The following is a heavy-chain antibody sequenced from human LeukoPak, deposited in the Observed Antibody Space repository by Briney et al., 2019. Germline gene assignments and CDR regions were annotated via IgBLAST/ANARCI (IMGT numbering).Heavy chain of an antibody. J-gene: IGHJ6*03. V-gene: IGHV3-30*18. CDR3: AKEDASGWSGSSYVDL. D-gene: IGHD6-19*01. CDR1: GFTFSSHD. CDR2: ISYDGGKK. Sequence: GGSLRLSCAASGFTFSSHDMHWVRQAPGKGLEWVAIISYDGGKKDYADSVKGRFTISRDNAKNSLYLQMNSLRAEDTAVYYCAKEDASGWSGSSYVDLWGKGATVTVSS.